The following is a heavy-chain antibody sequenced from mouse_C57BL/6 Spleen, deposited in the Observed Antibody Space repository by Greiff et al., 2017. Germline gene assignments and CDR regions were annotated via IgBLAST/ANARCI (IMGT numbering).Heavy chain of an antibody. CDR2: INPNNGGN. Sequence: VQLQQSGPELVKPGASVTIPCKASGYTFTDYIMDWVKQSHGKSLEWIGDINPNNGGNIYNQKFKGKATLTVDKSSSTAYMELRSLTSEDTAVYYCARWLLPWYFDVWGTGTTVTVSS. D-gene: IGHD2-3*01. V-gene: IGHV1-18*01. J-gene: IGHJ1*03. CDR3: ARWLLPWYFDV. CDR1: GYTFTDYI.